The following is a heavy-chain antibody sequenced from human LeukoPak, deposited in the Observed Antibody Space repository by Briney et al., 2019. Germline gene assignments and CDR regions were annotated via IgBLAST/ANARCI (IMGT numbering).Heavy chain of an antibody. J-gene: IGHJ6*03. V-gene: IGHV1-69*05. D-gene: IGHD5-24*01. CDR1: GGTFSSYA. Sequence: SVKVSCKASGGTFSSYAISWVRQAPGQGLEWMGGIIPIFGTANYAQKFQGRVTITTDESTSTAYMELSSLRSEDTAVYYCARGQGDGYNYYYYYYMDVWGKGTTVTVSS. CDR2: IIPIFGTA. CDR3: ARGQGDGYNYYYYYYMDV.